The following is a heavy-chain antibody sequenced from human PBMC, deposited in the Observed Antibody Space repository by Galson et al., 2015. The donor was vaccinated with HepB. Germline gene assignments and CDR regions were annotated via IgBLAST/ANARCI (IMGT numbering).Heavy chain of an antibody. D-gene: IGHD1-26*01. J-gene: IGHJ5*02. Sequence: ETLSLTCTVSGGSIASSSYYWVWIRQPPGKGLEWIGSVHYSGSNYYTPSLKSRVTISVDTSTNQFSLKLTSVTAADTAVYYCARGSDINWFDPWGQGIRVTVSS. V-gene: IGHV4-39*01. CDR3: ARGSDINWFDP. CDR2: VHYSGSN. CDR1: GGSIASSSYY.